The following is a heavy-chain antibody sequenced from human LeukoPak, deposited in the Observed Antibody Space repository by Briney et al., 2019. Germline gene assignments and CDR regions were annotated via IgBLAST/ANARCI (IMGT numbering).Heavy chain of an antibody. CDR1: GGSISSSSYY. V-gene: IGHV4-39*07. CDR2: IFYSGST. Sequence: TSETLSLTCTVSGGSISSSSYYWGWIRQPPGKGLEWIGSIFYSGSTYYNPSLKSRVTISVDTSKNQFSLKLSSVTAADTAVYYCARDLRAITMVRGVILRYYYMDVWGKGTTVTVSS. J-gene: IGHJ6*03. CDR3: ARDLRAITMVRGVILRYYYMDV. D-gene: IGHD3-10*01.